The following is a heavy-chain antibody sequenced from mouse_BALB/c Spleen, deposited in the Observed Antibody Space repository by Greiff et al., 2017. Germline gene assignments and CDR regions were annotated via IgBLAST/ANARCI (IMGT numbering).Heavy chain of an antibody. Sequence: VKLMESGPGLVAPSQSLSITCTVSGFSLTSYGVHWVRQPPGKGLEWLGVIWAGGSTNYNSALMSRLSISKDNSKSQVFLKMNSLQTDDTAMYYCARDRGPYDYDQMAMDYWGQGTSVTVSS. CDR1: GFSLTSYG. V-gene: IGHV2-9*02. CDR3: ARDRGPYDYDQMAMDY. D-gene: IGHD2-4*01. J-gene: IGHJ4*01. CDR2: IWAGGST.